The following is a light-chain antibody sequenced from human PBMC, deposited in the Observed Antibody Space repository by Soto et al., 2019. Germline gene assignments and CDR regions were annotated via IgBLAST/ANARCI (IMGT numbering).Light chain of an antibody. Sequence: EIVLTQSPGTLSLSPGERATLSCRASQSVASSYLAWYQQKPGQAPRLLIYGASTRATGIPARFSGSGSGTDFTLTISRLEPEDFAVYYCQQYGTSRQTFGQGTKVDIK. V-gene: IGKV3-20*01. CDR2: GAS. CDR1: QSVASSY. J-gene: IGKJ1*01. CDR3: QQYGTSRQT.